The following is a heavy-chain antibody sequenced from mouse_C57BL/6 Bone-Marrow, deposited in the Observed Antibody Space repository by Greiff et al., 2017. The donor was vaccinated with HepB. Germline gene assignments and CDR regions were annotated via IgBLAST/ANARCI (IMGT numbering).Heavy chain of an antibody. CDR1: GYTFTSYG. CDR3: ARGDYYGSSSGYFDY. V-gene: IGHV1-81*01. CDR2: IYPRSGNT. Sequence: VQLQQSGAELARPGASVKLSCKASGYTFTSYGISWVKQRTGQGLEWIGEIYPRSGNTYYNEKLKGKATLTADKSSSTAYMELRSLTSEDSAVYFCARGDYYGSSSGYFDYWGQGTTLTVSS. D-gene: IGHD1-1*01. J-gene: IGHJ2*01.